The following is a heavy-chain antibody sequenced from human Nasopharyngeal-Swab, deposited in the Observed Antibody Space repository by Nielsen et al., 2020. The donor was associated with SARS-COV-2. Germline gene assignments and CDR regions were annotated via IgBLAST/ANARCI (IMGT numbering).Heavy chain of an antibody. V-gene: IGHV3-23*01. Sequence: GGSLRLSCAASGSSFSRYAMNWVRQAPGKGLEWVSGISASGGSTDQADSVKGRFTISRDNAKNSLYLQMNSLRAEDTAVYYCARALFGVVIIPPHYGMDVWGQGTTVTVSS. J-gene: IGHJ6*02. CDR2: ISASGGST. CDR1: GSSFSRYA. CDR3: ARALFGVVIIPPHYGMDV. D-gene: IGHD3-3*01.